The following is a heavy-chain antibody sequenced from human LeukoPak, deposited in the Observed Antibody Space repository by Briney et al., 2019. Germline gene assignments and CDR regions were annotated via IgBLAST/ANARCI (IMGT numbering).Heavy chain of an antibody. D-gene: IGHD2-15*01. V-gene: IGHV1-2*06. J-gene: IGHJ4*02. Sequence: ASVKVSCKASGYTFTGYYMHWVRQAPGQGLEGMGRINPNSGGTNYAQKFQGRVTMTRDTSISTAYMELSRLRSDDTAVYYCARDHCSGGSCYDFVDYWGQGTLVTVSS. CDR3: ARDHCSGGSCYDFVDY. CDR2: INPNSGGT. CDR1: GYTFTGYY.